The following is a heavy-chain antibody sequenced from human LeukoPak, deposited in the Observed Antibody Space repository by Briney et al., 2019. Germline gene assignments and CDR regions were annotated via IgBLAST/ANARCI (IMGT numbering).Heavy chain of an antibody. Sequence: GESLKISCKGSGYSIISYWIGWVRQAPGQGLEWMGWISAYNGSTNYAQKFQGRVTMTTDTSTSTAYMELRSLTSDDTAVYYCVRDRAAAGFILLDHWGQGTLVTVSS. CDR3: VRDRAAAGFILLDH. D-gene: IGHD6-13*01. CDR2: ISAYNGST. CDR1: GYSIISYW. J-gene: IGHJ4*02. V-gene: IGHV1-18*04.